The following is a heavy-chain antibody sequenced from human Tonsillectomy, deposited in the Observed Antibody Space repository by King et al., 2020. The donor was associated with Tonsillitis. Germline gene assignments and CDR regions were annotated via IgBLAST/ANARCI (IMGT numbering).Heavy chain of an antibody. V-gene: IGHV7-4-1*01. D-gene: IGHD3-10*01. CDR3: ARTSYGSGSYRGDY. J-gene: IGHJ4*02. CDR1: GYTFTKYA. CDR2: INTNTGNP. Sequence: VQLVESGSELKKPGASVKVSCTASGYTFTKYAMNWVRQAPGQGLEWMGWINTNTGNPTYAQGFTGRFVFSLDTSVSTAYLQICSLKAEDTAVYYCARTSYGSGSYRGDYWGQGTLVTVSS.